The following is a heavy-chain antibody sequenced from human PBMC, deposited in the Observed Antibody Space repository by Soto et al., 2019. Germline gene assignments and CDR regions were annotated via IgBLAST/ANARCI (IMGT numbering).Heavy chain of an antibody. CDR3: ARAILLWFGELSFFDP. CDR2: IYFSGST. Sequence: SETLSLTGTVSGGSISSYYWSWIRQPPGKGLEWFGYIYFSGSTNYNPSLKSRVTISIDTSKNQFSLKLSSVTAADTAVYYRARAILLWFGELSFFDPWGQGTLVTVSS. CDR1: GGSISSYY. V-gene: IGHV4-59*01. D-gene: IGHD3-10*01. J-gene: IGHJ5*02.